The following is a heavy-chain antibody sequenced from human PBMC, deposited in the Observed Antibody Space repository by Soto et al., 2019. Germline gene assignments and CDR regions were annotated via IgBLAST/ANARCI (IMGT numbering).Heavy chain of an antibody. V-gene: IGHV3-21*01. Sequence: PGGSLRLSCAASGFTFSSYSMNWVRQAPGKGLEWVSSISSSSSYIYYADSVKGRFTISRDNAKNSLYLQMNSLRAEDTAVYYCARDLTPWYSSSWDWFDPWGQGTLVTVSS. CDR1: GFTFSSYS. CDR3: ARDLTPWYSSSWDWFDP. J-gene: IGHJ5*02. CDR2: ISSSSSYI. D-gene: IGHD6-6*01.